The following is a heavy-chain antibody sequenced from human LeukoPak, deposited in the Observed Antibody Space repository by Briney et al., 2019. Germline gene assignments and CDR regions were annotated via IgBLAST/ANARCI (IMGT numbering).Heavy chain of an antibody. CDR2: INPNSGGT. Sequence: ASVKVSCKASGYTFTAYYMHWVRQAPGQGLEWMGWINPNSGGTNYAQKFQGRVTMTRDTSISTAYMELSRLRSEDTAVYYCARGGVLGNFRYYYYYGMDVWGQGTTVTVSS. CDR3: ARGGVLGNFRYYYYYGMDV. J-gene: IGHJ6*02. CDR1: GYTFTAYY. D-gene: IGHD4-4*01. V-gene: IGHV1-2*02.